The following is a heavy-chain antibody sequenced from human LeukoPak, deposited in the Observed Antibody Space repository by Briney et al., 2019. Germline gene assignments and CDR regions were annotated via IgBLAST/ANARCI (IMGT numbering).Heavy chain of an antibody. Sequence: GGSLRLSCAASGFTFSSYWMSLVRQAPGKGLEWVANIKQDGSEKYYVDSVKGRFTISRDNAKNSLYLQMNSLRAEDTAVYYCARILYYYGSGSYYFDYWGQGTLVTVSS. V-gene: IGHV3-7*01. D-gene: IGHD3-10*01. CDR2: IKQDGSEK. J-gene: IGHJ4*02. CDR1: GFTFSSYW. CDR3: ARILYYYGSGSYYFDY.